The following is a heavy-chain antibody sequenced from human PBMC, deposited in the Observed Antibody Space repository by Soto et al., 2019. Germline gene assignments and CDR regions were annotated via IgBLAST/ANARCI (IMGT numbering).Heavy chain of an antibody. CDR2: IIPIFGTA. CDR1: GGTFSSYA. D-gene: IGHD2-15*01. J-gene: IGHJ6*02. V-gene: IGHV1-69*13. Sequence: ASVKVSCKASGGTFSSYAISWVRQAPGQGLEWMGGIIPIFGTANYAQKFQGRVTITADESTSTAYMELSSLRSEDTAVYYCARVVRYCSGGSSYSDYYCGMDVWGQGTTVTVYS. CDR3: ARVVRYCSGGSSYSDYYCGMDV.